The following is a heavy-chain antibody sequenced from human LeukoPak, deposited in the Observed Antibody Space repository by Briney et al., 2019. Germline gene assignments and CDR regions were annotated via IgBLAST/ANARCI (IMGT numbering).Heavy chain of an antibody. CDR2: ISAYNGNT. J-gene: IGHJ4*02. Sequence: ASVKVSCTASGYTFTSYGMGWGRQAPGQGLEWMGWISAYNGNTNYAQKLQGRVTMTTGTSTSTAYMELRSLRSDDTAVYYCARVISGWSVELGGQGTLVTVSS. CDR1: GYTFTSYG. CDR3: ARVISGWSVEL. V-gene: IGHV1-18*01. D-gene: IGHD6-19*01.